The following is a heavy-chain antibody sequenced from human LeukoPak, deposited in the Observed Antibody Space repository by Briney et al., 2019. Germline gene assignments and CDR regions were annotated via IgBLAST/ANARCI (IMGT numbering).Heavy chain of an antibody. Sequence: GGSLRLSCAASGFTFSSYWMHWVRQTPGKGLVWVSRIHTDGSSTSYADSVKGRFTISRDNAKNTLYLHMNSLRAEDTAVYYCARGDLDHYYFDYWGQGTLVTVSS. CDR3: ARGDLDHYYFDY. V-gene: IGHV3-74*01. D-gene: IGHD2-21*02. J-gene: IGHJ4*02. CDR2: IHTDGSST. CDR1: GFTFSSYW.